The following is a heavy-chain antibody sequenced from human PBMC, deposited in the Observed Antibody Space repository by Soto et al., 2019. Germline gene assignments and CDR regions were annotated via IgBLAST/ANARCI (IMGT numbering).Heavy chain of an antibody. V-gene: IGHV3-30*03. Sequence: QVQLVESGGGVVQPGRSLRLSCAASGFTFSSYGMHWVRQAPGKGLEWVAVISYDGSNKYYADSVKGRFTISRDNSKNTLYLQMNSLRAEDTAVYYCRTVQLAPGYYFDYWGQGNLVTVSS. CDR1: GFTFSSYG. D-gene: IGHD6-6*01. CDR3: RTVQLAPGYYFDY. CDR2: ISYDGSNK. J-gene: IGHJ4*02.